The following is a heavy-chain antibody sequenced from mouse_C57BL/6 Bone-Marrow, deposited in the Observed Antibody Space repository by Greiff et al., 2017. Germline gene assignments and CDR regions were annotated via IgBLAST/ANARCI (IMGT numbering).Heavy chain of an antibody. Sequence: VQLQESGAELARPGASVKLSCKASGYTFTSYGISWVKQRTGQGLEWIGEIYPRSGNTYYNEKFKGKATLTADKSSSTAYMELRSLTSEDSAVYFCARHEDGYDFPWFAYWGQGTLVTVSA. J-gene: IGHJ3*01. D-gene: IGHD2-4*01. V-gene: IGHV1-81*01. CDR1: GYTFTSYG. CDR3: ARHEDGYDFPWFAY. CDR2: IYPRSGNT.